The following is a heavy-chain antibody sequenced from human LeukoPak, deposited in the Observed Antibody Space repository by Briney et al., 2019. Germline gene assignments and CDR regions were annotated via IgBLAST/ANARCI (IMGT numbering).Heavy chain of an antibody. J-gene: IGHJ4*02. Sequence: AGGSLRLSCAASGFTVSSNYMSWVRQAPGKGLEWVSVIYSGGSTYYADSVKGRFTISRHNSKNTLYLQMNSLRAEDTAVYYCARGGTAMVTSFDYWGQGTLVTVSS. CDR3: ARGGTAMVTSFDY. CDR2: IYSGGST. V-gene: IGHV3-53*04. CDR1: GFTVSSNY. D-gene: IGHD5-18*01.